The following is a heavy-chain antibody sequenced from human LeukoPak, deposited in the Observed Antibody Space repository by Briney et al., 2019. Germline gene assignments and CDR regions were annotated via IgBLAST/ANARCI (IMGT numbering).Heavy chain of an antibody. Sequence: GSLRLSCAASGFTCSSYGMHWVRQAPGKGLEWVAVIWYDGSNKYYADSVKGRFTISRDNSKNTLYLQMNSLRAEDTAVYYCARDPRGYCSGGSCYSGYFDYWGQGTLVTVSS. CDR3: ARDPRGYCSGGSCYSGYFDY. D-gene: IGHD2-15*01. CDR1: GFTCSSYG. V-gene: IGHV3-33*01. CDR2: IWYDGSNK. J-gene: IGHJ4*02.